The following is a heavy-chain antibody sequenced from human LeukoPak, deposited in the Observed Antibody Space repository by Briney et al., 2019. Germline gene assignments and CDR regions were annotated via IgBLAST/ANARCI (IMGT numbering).Heavy chain of an antibody. CDR3: AKDIEDGWFGEIDY. V-gene: IGHV3-74*01. D-gene: IGHD3-10*01. CDR2: INSDESST. CDR1: GFTFSSYA. Sequence: GGSLRLSCAASGFTFSSYAMSWVRQAPGKGLVWVSRINSDESSTSYADSVKGRFTISRDNARNTLYLQMNSLRAEDTAVYYCAKDIEDGWFGEIDYWGQGTLVTVSS. J-gene: IGHJ4*02.